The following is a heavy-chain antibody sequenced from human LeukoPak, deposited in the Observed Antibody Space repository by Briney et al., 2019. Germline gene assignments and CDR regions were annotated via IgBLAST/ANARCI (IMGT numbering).Heavy chain of an antibody. V-gene: IGHV4-61*01. J-gene: IGHJ5*02. Sequence: SESLSLTCTVSGGSVSSGSYYWSWIRRPPGKGLEWIGYIYYSGTTNYNPSLKSRVTISIDSSKNQFSLKLSSVTAADTAVFYCARGGGGTYYNWFDPWGQGTLVTVSS. CDR3: ARGGGGTYYNWFDP. D-gene: IGHD1-26*01. CDR1: GGSVSSGSYY. CDR2: IYYSGTT.